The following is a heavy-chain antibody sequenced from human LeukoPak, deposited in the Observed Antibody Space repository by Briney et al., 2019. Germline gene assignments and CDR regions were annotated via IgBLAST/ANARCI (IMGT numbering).Heavy chain of an antibody. Sequence: SETLSLTCTVSGGSISSFYWSWIRQPPGKGLEWIGYIYYTGSTNYNPSLKSRVTISVDTSKNQFSLKLSSVTAADTAVYYCARGTNYYDRSGYYAYWGQGTLVTVSS. CDR1: GGSISSFY. CDR3: ARGTNYYDRSGYYAY. J-gene: IGHJ4*02. D-gene: IGHD3-22*01. V-gene: IGHV4-59*01. CDR2: IYYTGST.